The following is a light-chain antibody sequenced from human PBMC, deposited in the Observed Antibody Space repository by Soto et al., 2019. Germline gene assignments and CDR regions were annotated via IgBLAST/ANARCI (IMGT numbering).Light chain of an antibody. Sequence: QSVLTQPPSASGTPGQRVTISCSGSSSNIGSNTVNWYQQLPGTAPKLLIYSNNQRPSGVPDRFSGSNSGTSASLAISGFQCEDEADYYCSAWDDSLNGVVFGGGTKVTVL. V-gene: IGLV1-44*01. CDR1: SSNIGSNT. CDR3: SAWDDSLNGVV. J-gene: IGLJ2*01. CDR2: SNN.